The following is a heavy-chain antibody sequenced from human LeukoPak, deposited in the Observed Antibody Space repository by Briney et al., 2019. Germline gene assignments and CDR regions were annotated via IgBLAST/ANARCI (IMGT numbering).Heavy chain of an antibody. CDR2: IIPIFGTA. CDR1: GGTFSSYA. D-gene: IGHD4-23*01. J-gene: IGHJ4*02. V-gene: IGHV1-69*05. Sequence: ASVKVSCKASGGTFSSYAISWVRQAPGQGLEWMGRIIPIFGTANYAQKFQGRVTISTDESTSTAYMELSSLRSEDTAVYYCARAVRSMGVVSLDGYWGQGTLVTVSS. CDR3: ARAVRSMGVVSLDGY.